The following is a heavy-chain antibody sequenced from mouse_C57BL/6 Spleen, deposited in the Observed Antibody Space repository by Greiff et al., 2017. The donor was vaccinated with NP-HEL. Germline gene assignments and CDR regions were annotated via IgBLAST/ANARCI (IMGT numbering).Heavy chain of an antibody. CDR3: ARWGIWDAMDY. Sequence: QVQLQQSGAELVRPGTSVKVSCKASGYAFTNYLIAWVKQRPGQGLEWIGVINPGSGGTNYNEKFKGKATLTADKSSSTAYMQLSSLTSEDSAVYFCARWGIWDAMDYWGQGTSVTVSS. V-gene: IGHV1-54*01. D-gene: IGHD4-1*01. CDR2: INPGSGGT. CDR1: GYAFTNYL. J-gene: IGHJ4*01.